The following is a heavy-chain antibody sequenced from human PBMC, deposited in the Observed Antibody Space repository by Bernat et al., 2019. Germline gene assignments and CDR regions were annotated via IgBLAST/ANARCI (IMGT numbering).Heavy chain of an antibody. J-gene: IGHJ4*02. CDR1: GFTFSSYG. CDR3: AKDGGGVEVAGFSDY. Sequence: QVQLEESGGGVVQPGRSLRLSCSASGFTFSSYGIHWVRQAPGKGLEWVAVVSYDGVIKKYADSVKGRFTISRDNSKNTLYLQMNSLRGEDTAVYYCAKDGGGVEVAGFSDYWGQGTLVTVSS. V-gene: IGHV3-30*18. CDR2: VSYDGVIK. D-gene: IGHD6-19*01.